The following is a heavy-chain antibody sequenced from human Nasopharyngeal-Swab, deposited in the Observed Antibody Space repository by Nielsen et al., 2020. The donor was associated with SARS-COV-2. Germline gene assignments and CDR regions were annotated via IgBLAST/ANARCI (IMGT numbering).Heavy chain of an antibody. D-gene: IGHD3-22*01. CDR2: IYYSGST. CDR3: ARRAMIGPLGSFDI. J-gene: IGHJ3*02. V-gene: IGHV4-30-4*01. Sequence: SETLSLTCTVSGGSISSGDYYWSWLRQPPGKGLEWIGYIYYSGSTYYNPSLKSRVTISVDTSKNQFSLKLSSVTAADTAVYYCARRAMIGPLGSFDIWGQGTMVTVSS. CDR1: GGSISSGDYY.